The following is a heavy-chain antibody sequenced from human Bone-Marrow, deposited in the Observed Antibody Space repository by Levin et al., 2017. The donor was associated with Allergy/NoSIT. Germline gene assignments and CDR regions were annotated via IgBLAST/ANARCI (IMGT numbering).Heavy chain of an antibody. CDR2: ISHTSDST. V-gene: IGHV3-23*01. CDR1: GFTFSNYA. CDR3: AKDHTAFQNYPYNWFHS. Sequence: PGGSLRLSCTASGFTFSNYAMSWVRQAPGNRQAPGKGLEWVSVISHTSDSTNYADSVKGRFTISRDNSKSTLYLQLNSLRAEDTAIYYCAKDHTAFQNYPYNWFHSWGQGTLVTVSS. J-gene: IGHJ5*01. D-gene: IGHD1-7*01.